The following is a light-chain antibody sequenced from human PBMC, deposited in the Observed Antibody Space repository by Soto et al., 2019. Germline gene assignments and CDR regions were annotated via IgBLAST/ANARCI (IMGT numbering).Light chain of an antibody. V-gene: IGLV2-14*01. CDR1: TSDVGGYNY. Sequence: QSALTQPASVSGSPGQSITISCAGTTSDVGGYNYVSWYQQYPGKAPKFMIFEVSNRPSGVSNRFSGSKSGNTASLTISGLQADDEADYYCSSYTSNGTLVFGGGTKLTVL. CDR3: SSYTSNGTLV. CDR2: EVS. J-gene: IGLJ3*02.